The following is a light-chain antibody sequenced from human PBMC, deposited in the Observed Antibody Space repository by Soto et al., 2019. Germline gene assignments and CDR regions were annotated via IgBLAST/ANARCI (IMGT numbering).Light chain of an antibody. CDR3: SAYTSSSTPVV. V-gene: IGLV2-14*01. J-gene: IGLJ7*01. Sequence: QSALTQPASVSGSPGQSITISCTGTSSDVGGYNYVSWYQQHPGKATKLMIFDVSNRPSGVSNRFSGAKSGNTASLTSSGLQAEDEADYCCSAYTSSSTPVVFGGGTQLTVL. CDR2: DVS. CDR1: SSDVGGYNY.